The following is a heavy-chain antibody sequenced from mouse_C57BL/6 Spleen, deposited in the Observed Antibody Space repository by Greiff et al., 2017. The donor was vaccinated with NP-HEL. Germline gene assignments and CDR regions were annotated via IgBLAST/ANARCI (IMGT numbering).Heavy chain of an antibody. D-gene: IGHD4-1*01. V-gene: IGHV1-81*01. CDR3: ARRLGGDYFDY. Sequence: VQLQQSGAELARPGASVKLSCKASGYTFTSYGISWVKQRPGQGLEWIGEIYPRSGNTYYNEKFKGKATLTADKSSSIAYMELRSLTSEDAAVYFCARRLGGDYFDYWGQGTTLTVSS. CDR2: IYPRSGNT. CDR1: GYTFTSYG. J-gene: IGHJ2*01.